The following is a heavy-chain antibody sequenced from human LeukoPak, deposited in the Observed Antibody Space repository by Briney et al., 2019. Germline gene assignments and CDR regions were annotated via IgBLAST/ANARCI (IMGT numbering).Heavy chain of an antibody. Sequence: GGSLRLSCAASGFTFSSYWMSWVRQAPGKGLEWVANIKQDGSEKYYVDSVKGRFTISRDNAKNSLYLQMNSLRAEDTAVYYCARDGAYLDYDSSGYYSYSGGFDYWGQGVLVTVSS. CDR2: IKQDGSEK. CDR1: GFTFSSYW. V-gene: IGHV3-7*01. CDR3: ARDGAYLDYDSSGYYSYSGGFDY. D-gene: IGHD3-22*01. J-gene: IGHJ4*02.